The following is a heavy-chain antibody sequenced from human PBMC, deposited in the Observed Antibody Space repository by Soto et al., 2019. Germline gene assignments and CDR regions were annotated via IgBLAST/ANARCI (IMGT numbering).Heavy chain of an antibody. CDR1: GYRFSSYW. CDR3: ARQGSNGAYYYYGMDV. Sequence: PGESLKISCKGSGYRFSSYWIAWVRQMPGKGLEWMVIIYPGDSDTRYSPSFEGQVTISADKSNRTAYLQWSSLKASDTAMYYCARQGSNGAYYYYGMDVWGQGTTVTVSS. D-gene: IGHD3-16*01. CDR2: IYPGDSDT. V-gene: IGHV5-51*01. J-gene: IGHJ6*02.